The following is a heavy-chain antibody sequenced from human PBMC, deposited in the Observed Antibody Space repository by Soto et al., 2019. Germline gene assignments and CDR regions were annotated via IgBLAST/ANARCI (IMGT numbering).Heavy chain of an antibody. CDR3: ARGLRFKNWFDP. CDR1: GCTFSSYA. J-gene: IGHJ5*02. D-gene: IGHD3-3*01. CDR2: IIPIFGTA. V-gene: IGHV1-69*13. Sequence: SVEVSCKASGCTFSSYAISWVRQAPGQGLEWMGGIIPIFGTANYAQKFQGRVTITADESTSTAYMELSSLRSEDTAVYYCARGLRFKNWFDPWGQGTLVTVS.